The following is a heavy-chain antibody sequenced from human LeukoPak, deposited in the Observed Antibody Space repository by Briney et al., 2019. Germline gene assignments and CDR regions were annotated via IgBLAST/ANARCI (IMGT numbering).Heavy chain of an antibody. J-gene: IGHJ4*02. D-gene: IGHD6-19*01. Sequence: GRSLRLSCAASGFTFSSYGMHWVRQAPGKGLEWVAVVWFDGSIKYYADSVKGRFTISRDNSRNTLFLQMNSLRAEDTAVYYCASAAGPFDNWGQGTLVTVSS. CDR1: GFTFSSYG. V-gene: IGHV3-33*01. CDR3: ASAAGPFDN. CDR2: VWFDGSIK.